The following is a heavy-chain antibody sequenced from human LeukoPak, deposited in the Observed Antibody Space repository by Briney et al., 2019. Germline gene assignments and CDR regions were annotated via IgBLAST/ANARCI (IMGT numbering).Heavy chain of an antibody. CDR2: ISSSGSTI. Sequence: GGSLRLSSAASGFTFSDYYMSWIRQAPGKGLEWVSYISSSGSTIYYADSVKGRFTISRDNAKNLLYLQMNSLRAEDTAVYYCAKGGAVSSKSITMIRGTRRYYYYMDVWGKGTTVTVSS. J-gene: IGHJ6*03. V-gene: IGHV3-11*01. D-gene: IGHD3-10*01. CDR3: AKGGAVSSKSITMIRGTRRYYYYMDV. CDR1: GFTFSDYY.